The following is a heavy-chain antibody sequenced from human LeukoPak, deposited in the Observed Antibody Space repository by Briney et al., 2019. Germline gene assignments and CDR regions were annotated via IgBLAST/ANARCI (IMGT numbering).Heavy chain of an antibody. J-gene: IGHJ4*02. V-gene: IGHV3-7*01. CDR3: ARLVPAAWDY. CDR1: GFTFSSYW. D-gene: IGHD2-2*01. Sequence: GSLRLSCVASGFTFSSYWMSWVRQAPGKGLEWVANTKQDGSEKYYVDSVKGRFTISRDNAENTLYLQMNSLRAEDTAVYYCARLVPAAWDYWGQGTLVTVSS. CDR2: TKQDGSEK.